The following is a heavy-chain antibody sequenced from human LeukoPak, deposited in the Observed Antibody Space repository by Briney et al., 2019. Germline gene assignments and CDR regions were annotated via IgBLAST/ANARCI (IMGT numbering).Heavy chain of an antibody. V-gene: IGHV4-39*07. D-gene: IGHD3-3*01. Sequence: SETLSLTCTVSGGSISSSSYYWGWIRQPPGKGLEWIGSIYYSGSTYYNPSLKSRVTISVDTSKNQFSLKLSSVTAADTAVYYCARDLDAWFDPWGQGTLVTVSS. J-gene: IGHJ5*02. CDR3: ARDLDAWFDP. CDR2: IYYSGST. CDR1: GGSISSSSYY.